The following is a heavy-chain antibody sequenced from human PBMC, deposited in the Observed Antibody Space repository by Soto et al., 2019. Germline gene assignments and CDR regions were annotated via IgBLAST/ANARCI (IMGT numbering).Heavy chain of an antibody. CDR1: GFSFRSFG. D-gene: IGHD4-17*01. CDR2: ISHEGSYK. J-gene: IGHJ6*02. V-gene: IGHV3-30*18. Sequence: PGGSLRLSCEVSGFSFRSFGMHWVRQAPGKGLEWVTVISHEGSYKHYADSVKGRFTISRDDSKNTLYLQMNSLGAEDTAVYYCAKEGGYGDRIADDYYYYGMDVWGQGTTVTVSS. CDR3: AKEGGYGDRIADDYYYYGMDV.